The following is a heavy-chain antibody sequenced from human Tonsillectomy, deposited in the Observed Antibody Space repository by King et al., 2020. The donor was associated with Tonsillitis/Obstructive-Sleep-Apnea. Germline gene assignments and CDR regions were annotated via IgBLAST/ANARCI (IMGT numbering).Heavy chain of an antibody. V-gene: IGHV3-9*01. D-gene: IGHD3-22*01. Sequence: VQLVESGGGLVQPGRSLRLSCAVSGFTFDDYAIHWVRQAPGKGLEGVSGISWNSGSIDYADSVEGRFTISRDNAKNSLYLQMNSLRAEDTALYYCAKNIFPDSIVRGGYMDVWGKGTTVTVSS. CDR1: GFTFDDYA. CDR2: ISWNSGSI. J-gene: IGHJ6*03. CDR3: AKNIFPDSIVRGGYMDV.